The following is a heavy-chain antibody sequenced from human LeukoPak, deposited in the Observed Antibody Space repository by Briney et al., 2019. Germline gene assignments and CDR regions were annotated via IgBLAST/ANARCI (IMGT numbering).Heavy chain of an antibody. CDR2: IYYSGST. D-gene: IGHD2-2*01. CDR3: ARVMRYCSSTSCYRPANFDY. V-gene: IGHV4-31*11. J-gene: IGHJ4*02. CDR1: GGSFSGYY. Sequence: SETLSLTCAVYGGSFSGYYWSWIRQHPGKGLEWIGYIYYSGSTYYNPSLKSRVTISVDTSKNQFSLKLSSVTAADTAVYYCARVMRYCSSTSCYRPANFDYWGQGTLVTVSS.